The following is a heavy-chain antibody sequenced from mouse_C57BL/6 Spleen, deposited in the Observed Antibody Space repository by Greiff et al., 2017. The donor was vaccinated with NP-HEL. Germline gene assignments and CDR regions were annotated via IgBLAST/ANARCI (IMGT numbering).Heavy chain of an antibody. CDR3: ALITTVADWYFDV. CDR2: IWRGGST. Sequence: VQVVESGPGLVQPSQSLSITCTVSGFSLTSYGVHWVRQSPGKGLEWLGVIWRGGSTDYNAAFMSRLSITKDNSKSQVFFKMNSLQADDTAIYYCALITTVADWYFDVWGTGTTVTVSS. V-gene: IGHV2-5*01. D-gene: IGHD1-1*01. J-gene: IGHJ1*03. CDR1: GFSLTSYG.